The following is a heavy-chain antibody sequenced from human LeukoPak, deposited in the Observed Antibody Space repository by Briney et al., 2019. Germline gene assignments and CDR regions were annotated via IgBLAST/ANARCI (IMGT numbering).Heavy chain of an antibody. Sequence: SETLSLTCTVSGGSISSYYWSWIRQPPGKGLEWIGYIYYSGSTNYNPSLKSRVTISVDRSKNQFSLKLSSVTAADTAVYYCARSAAHDYFDYWGQGTLVTVSS. V-gene: IGHV4-59*01. CDR3: ARSAAHDYFDY. CDR1: GGSISSYY. J-gene: IGHJ4*02. CDR2: IYYSGST. D-gene: IGHD6-13*01.